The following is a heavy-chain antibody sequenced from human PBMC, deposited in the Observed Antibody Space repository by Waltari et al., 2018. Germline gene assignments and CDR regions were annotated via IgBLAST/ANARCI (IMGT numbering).Heavy chain of an antibody. Sequence: QVQLQESGPGLVKPSETLSLTCTVSGGSISSYYWSWIRQPPGKGLEWIGYIYYSGSTNYNPSLKSRVTISVDTSKNQFSLKLSSVTAADTAVYYCAREWYYYDSSGHWYFDLWGRGTLVTVSS. CDR3: AREWYYYDSSGHWYFDL. CDR1: GGSISSYY. V-gene: IGHV4-59*01. J-gene: IGHJ2*01. CDR2: IYYSGST. D-gene: IGHD3-22*01.